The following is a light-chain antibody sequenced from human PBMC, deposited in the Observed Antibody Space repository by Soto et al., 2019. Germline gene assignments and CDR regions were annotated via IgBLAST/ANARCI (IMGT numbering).Light chain of an antibody. CDR1: SSDVGGYNF. CDR2: DVN. V-gene: IGLV2-14*03. CDR3: SSYTSSSTHV. Sequence: QSALTQPASVSGSPGQSITISCTGTSSDVGGYNFVSWYQQHPGQVPKLMIFDVNSRPSGASARFSGSKPGNTASLTISGLQAEDEGAYYCSSYTSSSTHVFGSGTKLTVL. J-gene: IGLJ1*01.